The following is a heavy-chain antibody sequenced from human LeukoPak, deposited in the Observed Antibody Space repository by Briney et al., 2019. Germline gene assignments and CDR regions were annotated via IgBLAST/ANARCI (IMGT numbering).Heavy chain of an antibody. Sequence: SGGSLRLSCAASGFTFSSYSMNWVRQAPGKGLEWVSSISSSSSYIYYADSVKGRFTISRDNAKNSLYLQMNSLRAEDTAVYYCARDIAQVLVRDVYNLWGQGTLVTVSS. CDR3: ARDIAQVLVRDVYNL. CDR1: GFTFSSYS. V-gene: IGHV3-21*01. J-gene: IGHJ5*02. CDR2: ISSSSSYI. D-gene: IGHD5-24*01.